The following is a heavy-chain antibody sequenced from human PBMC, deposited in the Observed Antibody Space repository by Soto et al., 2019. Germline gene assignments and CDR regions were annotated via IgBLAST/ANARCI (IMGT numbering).Heavy chain of an antibody. CDR2: IIPIPGTA. V-gene: IGHV1-69*01. D-gene: IGHD2-2*01. CDR3: ARSQGSSTSLEIYYYYYYGMDV. CDR1: GGTFGSYA. J-gene: IGHJ6*02. Sequence: QVQLVQSGAEVKKPGSSVKVSCKASGGTFGSYAISWVRQAPGQGLEWMGGIIPIPGTANSAQKFQGRVTIAADESTGTADMELSSLRSEDTAVYYCARSQGSSTSLEIYYYYYYGMDVWGQGTTVTVSS.